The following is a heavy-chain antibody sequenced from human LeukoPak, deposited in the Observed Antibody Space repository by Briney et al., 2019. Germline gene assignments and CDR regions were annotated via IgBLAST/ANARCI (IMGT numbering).Heavy chain of an antibody. CDR2: IYYSGST. CDR3: ARDKDYDSSGYSDAFDI. Sequence: SETLSLTCTVSGGSISSYYWSWIRQPPGKGLEWIGYIYYSGSTNYNPSLKSRVTISVDTSKNQFSLKLSSVTAADTAVCYCARDKDYDSSGYSDAFDIWGHGTMVTVSS. V-gene: IGHV4-59*01. J-gene: IGHJ3*02. CDR1: GGSISSYY. D-gene: IGHD3-22*01.